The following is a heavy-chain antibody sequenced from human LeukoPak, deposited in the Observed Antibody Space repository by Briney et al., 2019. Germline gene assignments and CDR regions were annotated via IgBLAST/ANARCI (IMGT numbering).Heavy chain of an antibody. V-gene: IGHV3-48*03. Sequence: PGGSLRLSCAASGFTFSSYEMNWVRQAPGKGLEWVSYISSSGSTIYYADSVKGRFTISRDNAKNSLYLQMNSQRAEDTAVYYCARSCSGGTCNFPKFEPWGQGTLVTVSS. CDR2: ISSSGSTI. CDR1: GFTFSSYE. D-gene: IGHD2-15*01. CDR3: ARSCSGGTCNFPKFEP. J-gene: IGHJ5*02.